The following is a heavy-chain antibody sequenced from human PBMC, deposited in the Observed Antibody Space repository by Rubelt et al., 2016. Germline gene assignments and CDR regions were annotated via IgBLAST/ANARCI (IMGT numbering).Heavy chain of an antibody. CDR3: ARQGSYYYDGSGHLLFDY. J-gene: IGHJ4*02. CDR1: GGSISSYY. Sequence: SVSGGSISSYYWSWIRQPPGKGLEWIGYMYYSGSNKYNSSLKSRATISGETSKKQFSLKLSFVTAADAAVYYCARQGSYYYDGSGHLLFDYWGQGTLVTVSS. V-gene: IGHV4-59*08. CDR2: MYYSGSN. D-gene: IGHD3-22*01.